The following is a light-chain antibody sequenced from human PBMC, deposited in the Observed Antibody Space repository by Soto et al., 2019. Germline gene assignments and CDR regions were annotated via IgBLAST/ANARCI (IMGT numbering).Light chain of an antibody. Sequence: QSALSQPASMSGSPGQSITIPCTGAGSDIGLYNYVSWYQHHPGKAPKLLISEVNIRPSGLSDRFSASKAGNTASLTISGPQPEDEAFYYCTCLSTTSTPIVFGTGTKLTVL. J-gene: IGLJ1*01. V-gene: IGLV2-14*01. CDR3: TCLSTTSTPIV. CDR2: EVN. CDR1: GSDIGLYNY.